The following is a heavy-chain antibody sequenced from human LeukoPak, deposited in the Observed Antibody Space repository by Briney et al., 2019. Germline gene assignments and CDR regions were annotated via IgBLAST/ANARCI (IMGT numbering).Heavy chain of an antibody. CDR2: ISAYNGNT. CDR1: GYTFTSYG. Sequence: GASVKVSCKASGYTFTSYGISWVRQAPGQGLEWMGWISAYNGNTNYAQKLQGRVTMTTDTSTSTAYMELRSLRSDDTAVYYCARVSPLVIWFGEFSNFDYWGQGTLVTVSS. D-gene: IGHD3-10*01. V-gene: IGHV1-18*01. J-gene: IGHJ4*02. CDR3: ARVSPLVIWFGEFSNFDY.